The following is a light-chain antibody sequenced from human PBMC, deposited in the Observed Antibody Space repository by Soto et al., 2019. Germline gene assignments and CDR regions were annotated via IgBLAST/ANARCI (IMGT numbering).Light chain of an antibody. CDR2: GAS. V-gene: IGKV3-15*01. Sequence: EMVMTQSPAILSVSPGESATLSCRASQSVNSNYLAWYQQHPGQPPRLLIYGASTRATDMPGRFSGRGSGTEFTLTINSLRSEDFAVYYCQQYRNWPRTFGQGTKVDIK. J-gene: IGKJ1*01. CDR3: QQYRNWPRT. CDR1: QSVNSN.